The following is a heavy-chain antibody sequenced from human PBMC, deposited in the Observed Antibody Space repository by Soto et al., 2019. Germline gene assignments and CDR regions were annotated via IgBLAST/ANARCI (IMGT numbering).Heavy chain of an antibody. CDR2: IGGSGSDT. V-gene: IGHV3-23*01. CDR1: GFTFSSYA. D-gene: IGHD3-9*01. CDR3: AKTSSVAWLELRRYYFDS. Sequence: GGSLRLSCAASGFTFSSYAMTWVRQAPGKGLEWVSGIGGSGSDTYYANSVKGRFTISGDNSQNTLYLQMNSLRAEDTAIYYCAKTSSVAWLELRRYYFDSWGQGALVTVSS. J-gene: IGHJ4*02.